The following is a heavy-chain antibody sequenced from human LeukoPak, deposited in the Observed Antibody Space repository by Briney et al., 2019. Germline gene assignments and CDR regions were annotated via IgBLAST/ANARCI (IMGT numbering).Heavy chain of an antibody. CDR1: GGSISSYY. CDR2: IYYSGST. J-gene: IGHJ4*02. V-gene: IGHV4-59*01. Sequence: SEALSLTCTVSGGSISSYYWSWIRQPPGKGLEWIGYIYYSGSTNYNPSLKSRVTISVDTSKNQFSLKLSSVTAADTAVYYCARVKRYYDILTGYTPKSYFDYWGQGTLVTVSS. D-gene: IGHD3-9*01. CDR3: ARVKRYYDILTGYTPKSYFDY.